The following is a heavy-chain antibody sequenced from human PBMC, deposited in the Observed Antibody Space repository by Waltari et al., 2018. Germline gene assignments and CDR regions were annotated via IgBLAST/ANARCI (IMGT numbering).Heavy chain of an antibody. Sequence: DVQLVESGGGLVKPGGSLRLSCGASGFDFSIYGMNWVRQSPGKGLEWVALVSGTTSYRYYVDSVKGRFTVSRDNAKTTVYLQMDNLRVEDTAVYYCARGVFDSWGQGTLVTVSS. CDR3: ARGVFDS. CDR2: VSGTTSYR. CDR1: GFDFSIYG. J-gene: IGHJ5*01. V-gene: IGHV3-21*01.